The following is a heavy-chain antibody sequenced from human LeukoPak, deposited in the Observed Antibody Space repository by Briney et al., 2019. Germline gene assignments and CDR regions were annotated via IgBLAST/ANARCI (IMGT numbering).Heavy chain of an antibody. D-gene: IGHD3-3*01. Sequence: GGSLRLSCAASGFTFSNAWMSWVRQAPGKGLEWVGRIKSKTDGGTTDYAAPVKGRFTISRDDSKNTLYLQMNSLKTEDTAVYYCTTEPLRSVEGAFDIWGQGTMVTVSS. CDR3: TTEPLRSVEGAFDI. CDR1: GFTFSNAW. J-gene: IGHJ3*02. V-gene: IGHV3-15*01. CDR2: IKSKTDGGTT.